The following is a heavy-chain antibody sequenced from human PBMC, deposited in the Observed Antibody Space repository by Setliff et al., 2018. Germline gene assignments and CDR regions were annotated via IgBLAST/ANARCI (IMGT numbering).Heavy chain of an antibody. V-gene: IGHV1-18*01. CDR3: LRLVRYCTKIACQATSGDEV. CDR2: IGVYSGNT. J-gene: IGHJ4*02. Sequence: GASVKVSCKASGYTFRQSIVSWVRQAPGQGLEWLGWIGVYSGNTYSAQRFQGRVSLTTDESTNTGYLELRGLRSDDTAVYYCLRLVRYCTKIACQATSGDEVWGLGTLVTVSS. CDR1: GYTFRQSI. D-gene: IGHD2-8*01.